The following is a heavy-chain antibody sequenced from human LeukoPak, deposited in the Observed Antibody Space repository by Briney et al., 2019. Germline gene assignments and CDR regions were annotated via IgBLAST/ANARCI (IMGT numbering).Heavy chain of an antibody. CDR2: LSGSGGST. CDR1: GFTFSIYG. V-gene: IGHV3-23*01. D-gene: IGHD3-10*02. CDR3: AELGITMIGGV. J-gene: IGHJ6*04. Sequence: GGSLRLSCAASGFTFSIYGMSWVRQAPGKGLEWVSALSGSGGSTYYADSVEGRLTISRDNSKNTLYLQMNSLRAEDTAVYYCAELGITMIGGVWGKGTTVTISS.